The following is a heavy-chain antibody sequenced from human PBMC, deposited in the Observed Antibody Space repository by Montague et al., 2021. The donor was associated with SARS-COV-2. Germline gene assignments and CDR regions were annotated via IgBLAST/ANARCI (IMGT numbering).Heavy chain of an antibody. D-gene: IGHD3-16*02. Sequence: SLRLSCAASGFTFSSYAMHWVRQAPGKGLEWVAVISYDGSNKYYADSVKGRFTISRDNSKNTLYLQMSSLRAEDTAVYYCARDNYDYVWGSYRYIYWGQGTLVTVSS. J-gene: IGHJ4*02. V-gene: IGHV3-30*04. CDR2: ISYDGSNK. CDR3: ARDNYDYVWGSYRYIY. CDR1: GFTFSSYA.